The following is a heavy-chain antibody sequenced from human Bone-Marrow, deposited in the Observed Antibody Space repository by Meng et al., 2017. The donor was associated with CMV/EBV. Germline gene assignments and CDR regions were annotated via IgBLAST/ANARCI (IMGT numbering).Heavy chain of an antibody. CDR2: IYHSGST. Sequence: SETLSLTCTVSGGSISSYYWGWIRQPPGKGLEWIGSIYHSGSTYYNPSLKSRVTISVDTSKNQFSLKLSSVTAADTAVYYCARDVLGYCSSTSCLGGWFDPWGQGTLVTVSS. D-gene: IGHD2-2*01. CDR3: ARDVLGYCSSTSCLGGWFDP. CDR1: GGSISSYY. V-gene: IGHV4-38-2*02. J-gene: IGHJ5*02.